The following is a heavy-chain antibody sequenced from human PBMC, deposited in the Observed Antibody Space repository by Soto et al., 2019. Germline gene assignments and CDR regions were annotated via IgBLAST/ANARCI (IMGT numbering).Heavy chain of an antibody. CDR1: GGTFSRYT. J-gene: IGHJ4*02. Sequence: QVQLVQSGAEVKKPGSSVKVSCKASGGTFSRYTINWVRQAPGQGLEWMGRIIPFHGVTNYAQKFQARVTITADKSTRTDYMELSGLRFEDTAMYYCTRDWEITVSTWSFGGFWGRGTLVTVSS. D-gene: IGHD3-10*01. CDR2: IIPFHGVT. CDR3: TRDWEITVSTWSFGGF. V-gene: IGHV1-69*08.